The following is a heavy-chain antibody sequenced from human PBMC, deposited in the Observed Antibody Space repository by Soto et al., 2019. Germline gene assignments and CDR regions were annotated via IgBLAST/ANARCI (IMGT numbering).Heavy chain of an antibody. CDR3: ARHRSTAVSGTIYYYGMDV. Sequence: RGESLKISCKGSGYSFTGYWIAWVRQMPGKGLEWMGIIYPDDSDSRYSPSFQGQVTISVDKSISTAYLQWSSLKASDTAMYYCARHRSTAVSGTIYYYGMDVWGQGTTVTVSS. V-gene: IGHV5-51*01. CDR1: GYSFTGYW. J-gene: IGHJ6*02. D-gene: IGHD6-19*01. CDR2: IYPDDSDS.